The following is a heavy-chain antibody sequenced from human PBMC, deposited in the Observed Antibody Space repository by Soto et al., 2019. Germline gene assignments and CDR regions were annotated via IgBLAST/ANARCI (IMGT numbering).Heavy chain of an antibody. D-gene: IGHD6-19*01. CDR1: GYTFSSYG. J-gene: IGHJ4*02. Sequence: QIQLVQSGVEVKKPGASVTVSCKASGYTFSSYGVTWVRQAPGQGLEWMGWISGYNGNTNYAQKLQGRLTMTTDTSTNTAFMELRSLRSDDTAVYYCARGFPSPNSSGWCRLDYWGRGTLVTVSS. V-gene: IGHV1-18*01. CDR2: ISGYNGNT. CDR3: ARGFPSPNSSGWCRLDY.